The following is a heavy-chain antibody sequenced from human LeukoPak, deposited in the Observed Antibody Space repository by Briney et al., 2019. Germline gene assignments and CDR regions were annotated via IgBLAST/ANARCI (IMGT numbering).Heavy chain of an antibody. CDR1: GDSISSKW. D-gene: IGHD3-22*01. V-gene: IGHV4-4*02. CDR3: ARDSDSSGPTFDY. Sequence: SETLSLTCAVSGDSISSKWWSWVRQPPGKGLEWIGEIYHSGTTNYNPSLKSRVTISVDKSKNQFSLNLSSVTAADTAVYYCARDSDSSGPTFDYWGQGTLVTVSS. J-gene: IGHJ4*02. CDR2: IYHSGTT.